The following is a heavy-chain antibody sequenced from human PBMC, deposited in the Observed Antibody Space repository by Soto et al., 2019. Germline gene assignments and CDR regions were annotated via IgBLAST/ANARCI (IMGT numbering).Heavy chain of an antibody. D-gene: IGHD6-6*01. CDR3: AILDGSSVTTNWFDP. CDR1: GYSFTSYW. CDR2: IYPGDSDT. J-gene: IGHJ5*02. V-gene: IGHV5-51*01. Sequence: PGESLKISCKGSGYSFTSYWIGWVRQMPGKGLEWMGIIYPGDSDTRYSPSFQGQVTISADKSISTAYLQWSSLKASDTAMYYCAILDGSSVTTNWFDPWGQGTLVTVSS.